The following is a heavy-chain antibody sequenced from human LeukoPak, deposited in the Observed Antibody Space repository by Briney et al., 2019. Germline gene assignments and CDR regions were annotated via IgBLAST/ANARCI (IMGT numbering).Heavy chain of an antibody. D-gene: IGHD6-6*01. J-gene: IGHJ3*02. CDR1: GYTFTGYY. CDR2: INPNSGGT. V-gene: IGHV1-2*02. CDR3: ARVGGVVYSSSSGAFDI. Sequence: ASVKVSCKASGYTFTGYYMHWVRQAPGQGLEWMGWINPNSGGTNYAQKFQGRVTMTRDTSISTAYMELSRLRSDDTAVYYCARVGGVVYSSSSGAFDIWGQGTMVTVSS.